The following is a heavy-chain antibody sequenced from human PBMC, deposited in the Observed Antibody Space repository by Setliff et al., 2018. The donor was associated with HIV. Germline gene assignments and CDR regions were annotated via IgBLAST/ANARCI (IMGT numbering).Heavy chain of an antibody. J-gene: IGHJ6*03. Sequence: SETLSLTCAVSGDSISSKYYWSWVRQPPGEGLEWIGEIYGSGNTNSNPSLKTGVTMSLDKSKNQFSLRMSSVAAADTAVYYCARGRCTGGTCSGRYSYLRIDVWGKGTTVTVSS. V-gene: IGHV4-4*02. CDR2: IYGSGNT. CDR1: GDSISSKYY. CDR3: ARGRCTGGTCSGRYSYLRIDV. D-gene: IGHD2-8*02.